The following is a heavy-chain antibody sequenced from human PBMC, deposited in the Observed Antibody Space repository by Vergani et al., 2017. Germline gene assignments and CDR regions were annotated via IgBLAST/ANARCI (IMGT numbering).Heavy chain of an antibody. V-gene: IGHV1-8*01. CDR1: GYTFTSYD. CDR2: MNPNTGNT. CDR3: AGGKAAAWGNWFDP. Sequence: QVQLVQSGAEVKKPGASLKVSCTASGYTFTSYDIYCVRPATGQGLEWMGWMNPNTGNTVYAQKFQGRVTMTRNNSISTAYMELSSLRSEATAVYYCAGGKAAAWGNWFDPWGQGSLVTVSS. D-gene: IGHD6-13*01. J-gene: IGHJ5*02.